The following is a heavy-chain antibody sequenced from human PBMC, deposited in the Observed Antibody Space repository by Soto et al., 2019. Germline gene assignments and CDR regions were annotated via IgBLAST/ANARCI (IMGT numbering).Heavy chain of an antibody. Sequence: WETLSLTCTVSGGSISSSSYYWGWIRQPPGKGLEWIGSIYYSGSTYYNPSLKSRVTISVDTSKNQFSLKLSSVTAADTAVYYCAGRPKTYYYDSSGYYSRYWGQGTLVTVSS. CDR2: IYYSGST. CDR1: GGSISSSSYY. D-gene: IGHD3-22*01. CDR3: AGRPKTYYYDSSGYYSRY. J-gene: IGHJ4*02. V-gene: IGHV4-39*01.